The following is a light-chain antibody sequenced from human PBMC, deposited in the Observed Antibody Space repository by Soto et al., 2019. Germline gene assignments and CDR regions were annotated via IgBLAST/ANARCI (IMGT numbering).Light chain of an antibody. Sequence: QAVVTQPASVSGSPGQSITISCTGTSSDVGGYNYVSWYQQHPGKAPKLMIYEVSNRPSGVSNRFSGSKSGNTASLTISGLQAEDEADYYCSSYTSTSVVFGGGTQLTVL. V-gene: IGLV2-14*01. CDR1: SSDVGGYNY. J-gene: IGLJ2*01. CDR3: SSYTSTSVV. CDR2: EVS.